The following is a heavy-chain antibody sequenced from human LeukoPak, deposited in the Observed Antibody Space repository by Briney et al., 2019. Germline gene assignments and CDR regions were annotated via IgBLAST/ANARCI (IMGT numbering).Heavy chain of an antibody. CDR3: AKDLEVVAAAGIDY. CDR2: ISGSGGST. V-gene: IGHV3-23*01. CDR1: GFTFSSYA. D-gene: IGHD6-13*01. Sequence: GRSLRLSCAASGFTFSSYAMSWVRQAPGKGLEWVSAISGSGGSTYYADSVKGRFTISRDNSKNTLYLQVNSLRADDTAVYYCAKDLEVVAAAGIDYWGQGTLVTVSS. J-gene: IGHJ4*02.